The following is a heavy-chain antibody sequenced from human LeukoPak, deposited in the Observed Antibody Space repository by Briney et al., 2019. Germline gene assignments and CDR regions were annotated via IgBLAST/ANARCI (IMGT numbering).Heavy chain of an antibody. V-gene: IGHV4-34*01. CDR3: ARGSSGIVVVPAAILFRKYYFDY. D-gene: IGHD2-2*01. Sequence: SETQSLTCAVYGGSFSGYYWSWIRQPPGKGLEWIGEINHSGSTNYNPSLKSRVTISVDTSKNQFSLKLSSVTAADTAVYYCARGSSGIVVVPAAILFRKYYFDYWGQGTLVTVSS. CDR2: INHSGST. J-gene: IGHJ4*02. CDR1: GGSFSGYY.